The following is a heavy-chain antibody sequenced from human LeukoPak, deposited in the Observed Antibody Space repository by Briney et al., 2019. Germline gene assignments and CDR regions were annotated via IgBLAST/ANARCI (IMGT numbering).Heavy chain of an antibody. D-gene: IGHD5-18*01. CDR1: GFTFSSYG. CDR2: IRYDGSNK. Sequence: PGGSLRLSCAASGFTFSSYGMHWVRQAPGKGLEWVAFIRYDGSNKYYADSVKGRFTISRDNSKNTLYLQMNSLRAEDTAVYYCARDVGDTAMVFFYWGQGTLVTVSS. J-gene: IGHJ4*02. CDR3: ARDVGDTAMVFFY. V-gene: IGHV3-30*02.